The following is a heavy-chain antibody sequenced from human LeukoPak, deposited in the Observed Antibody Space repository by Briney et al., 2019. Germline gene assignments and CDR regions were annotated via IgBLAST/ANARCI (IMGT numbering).Heavy chain of an antibody. CDR2: SNGDGRHT. V-gene: IGHV3-74*01. D-gene: IGHD2-15*01. CDR3: AREVVMHVDGFDI. J-gene: IGHJ3*02. CDR1: GFTLSHYR. Sequence: GGCLRLSCAASGFTLSHYRIHWVRQAPGKGLIWVSRSNGDGRHTDYADSVKGRFTISRDNAQNTLFLQMNSLTVQDTALYYCAREVVMHVDGFDIWGQGTMVSVSS.